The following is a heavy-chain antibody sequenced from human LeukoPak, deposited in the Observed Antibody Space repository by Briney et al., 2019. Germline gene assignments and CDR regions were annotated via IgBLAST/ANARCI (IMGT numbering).Heavy chain of an antibody. V-gene: IGHV1-69*04. J-gene: IGHJ3*02. CDR3: ARTRGGYYGSPVGDAFDI. Sequence: SVRDFSKASGGTFSSYALSWVRQAPGQGLGWMGRIIPILGIANYAQKFQGRVTITADKSTSTAYMELSSLRSEDTAVYYCARTRGGYYGSPVGDAFDIWGQGTILSVSS. CDR2: IIPILGIA. D-gene: IGHD3-10*01. CDR1: GGTFSSYA.